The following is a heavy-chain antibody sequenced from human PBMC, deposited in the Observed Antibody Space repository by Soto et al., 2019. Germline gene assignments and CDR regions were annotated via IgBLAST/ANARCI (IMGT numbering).Heavy chain of an antibody. CDR1: GATFSRSS. Sequence: GASVKVSCKASGATFSRSSISWVRQAPGQGLEWMGGIIPIFGTANYAQKFQGRVTITADESTSTAYMELSSLRSEDTAVYYCAKVGSSLRTLYYPSYAMDVWGRGTTVTVSS. CDR2: IIPIFGTA. V-gene: IGHV1-69*13. CDR3: AKVGSSLRTLYYPSYAMDV. D-gene: IGHD6-13*01. J-gene: IGHJ6*04.